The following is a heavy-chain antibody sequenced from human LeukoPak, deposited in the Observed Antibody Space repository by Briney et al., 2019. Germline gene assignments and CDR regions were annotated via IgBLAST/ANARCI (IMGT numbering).Heavy chain of an antibody. CDR3: AKVSGNSGYRPVDY. Sequence: SETLSLTCTVSGGSISSYYWSWIRQPPGKGLEWIGYIYYSGSTNYNPSLKSRVTISVDTSKNQFSLKLSSVTAADTAVYYCAKVSGNSGYRPVDYWGQGTLVTVSS. CDR1: GGSISSYY. J-gene: IGHJ4*02. D-gene: IGHD3-22*01. V-gene: IGHV4-59*01. CDR2: IYYSGST.